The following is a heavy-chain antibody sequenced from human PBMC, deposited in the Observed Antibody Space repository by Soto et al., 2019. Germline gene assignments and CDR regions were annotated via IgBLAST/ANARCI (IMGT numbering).Heavy chain of an antibody. CDR3: ARDPTVVSPDAFDI. CDR2: ISGNDGNK. Sequence: EASVKVSCKASGYTFTSFGISWVRQAPGQGLEWMGWISGNDGNKNYAQKIQGRVTMTTDTSTSTAYMELRSLRSDDTAVYYCARDPTVVSPDAFDIWGQGTMVTVSS. CDR1: GYTFTSFG. V-gene: IGHV1-18*04. D-gene: IGHD4-17*01. J-gene: IGHJ3*02.